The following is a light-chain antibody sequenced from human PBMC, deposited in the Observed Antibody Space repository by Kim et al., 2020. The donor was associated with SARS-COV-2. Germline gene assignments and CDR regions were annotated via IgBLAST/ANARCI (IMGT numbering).Light chain of an antibody. CDR2: KAS. CDR3: QQYDTYPYT. CDR1: QNVNTW. V-gene: IGKV1-5*03. J-gene: IGKJ2*01. Sequence: GDRVTITCRASQNVNTWLAWYQQKLGKAPDLLIYKASRLESGVPSRFSGSGSGTEFTLTISSLQPDDFATYYCQQYDTYPYTFGQGTKLEI.